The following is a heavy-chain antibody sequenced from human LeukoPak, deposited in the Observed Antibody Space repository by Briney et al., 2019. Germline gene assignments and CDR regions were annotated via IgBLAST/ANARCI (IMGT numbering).Heavy chain of an antibody. D-gene: IGHD4-17*01. CDR3: ARGPRGTYGY. Sequence: ASLKVSCKASGYTFTAAYNIHWLRQAPGQGPEFMGWINPSSGDTRYAQKFQGRVTVTRDTVISTAYMELSSLTSDDTAVYYCARGPRGTYGYWGQGTLVTVSS. J-gene: IGHJ4*02. CDR1: GYTFTAAYN. V-gene: IGHV1-2*02. CDR2: INPSSGDT.